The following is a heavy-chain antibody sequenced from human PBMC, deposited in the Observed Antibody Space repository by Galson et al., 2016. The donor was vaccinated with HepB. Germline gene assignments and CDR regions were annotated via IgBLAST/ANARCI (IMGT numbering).Heavy chain of an antibody. Sequence: ETLSLTCAVSGGSISSDSKWWSWVRQAPGKGLEWIGEVHHSGSTNYNPSLKSRVTISVDTSKNQFSLKLSSVTAADTAAYYCARGDNPDYGDYASAYYYMDVWGKGTTVTVSS. CDR2: VHHSGST. CDR3: ARGDNPDYGDYASAYYYMDV. D-gene: IGHD4-17*01. CDR1: GGSISSDSKW. J-gene: IGHJ6*03. V-gene: IGHV4-4*02.